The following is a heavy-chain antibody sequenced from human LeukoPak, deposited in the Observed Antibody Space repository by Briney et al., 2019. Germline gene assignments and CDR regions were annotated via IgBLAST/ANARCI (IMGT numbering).Heavy chain of an antibody. D-gene: IGHD1-14*01. V-gene: IGHV4-59*01. CDR3: ARNHQGRTYYYYYYYMDV. CDR2: IYYSGST. CDR1: GGSISSYY. Sequence: SETLSLTCTVSGGSISSYYWSWIRQPQGKGLEWIGYIYYSGSTNYNPSLKSRATISVDTSTNQFSLKLSSVTAADTAVYYCARNHQGRTYYYYYYYMDVWGKGTTVTVSS. J-gene: IGHJ6*03.